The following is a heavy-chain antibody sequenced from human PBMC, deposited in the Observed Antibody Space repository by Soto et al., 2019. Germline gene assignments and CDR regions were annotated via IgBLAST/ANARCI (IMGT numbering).Heavy chain of an antibody. V-gene: IGHV1-18*01. CDR3: ARDHGGGITFE. Sequence: QVQLVQSGAEVKKPGASVKVSGKASGYTFTSYAISWVRQAPGQGLEWRGWISAYNGNTKYAQKLQGRVTMTTDTSTSTAYMELRSLRADDTAVYYWARDHGGGITFEWGQGTLVTVSS. D-gene: IGHD3-16*01. CDR2: ISAYNGNT. CDR1: GYTFTSYA. J-gene: IGHJ4*02.